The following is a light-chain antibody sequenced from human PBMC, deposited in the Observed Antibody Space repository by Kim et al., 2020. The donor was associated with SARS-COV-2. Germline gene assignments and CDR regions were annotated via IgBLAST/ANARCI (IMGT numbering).Light chain of an antibody. CDR2: QDS. CDR3: QAWDTNTASYV. CDR1: KLGDKY. V-gene: IGLV3-1*01. Sequence: SYELTQPPSVSVSPGQTASITCSGDKLGDKYACWYQQKPGQSPVLVIYQDSKRPSGIPERFSGSNSGNTATPTISGTQAMDEADNNCQAWDTNTASYVFG. J-gene: IGLJ1*01.